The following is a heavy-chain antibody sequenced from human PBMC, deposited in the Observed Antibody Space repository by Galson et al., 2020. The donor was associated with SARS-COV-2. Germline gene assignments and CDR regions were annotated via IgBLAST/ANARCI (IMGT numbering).Heavy chain of an antibody. V-gene: IGHV3-30*18. Sequence: GGSLRLSCAASGFTFSSYGMPWVRQAPGKGLEWVAVISYDGSNKYYADSVKGRFTISRDNSKNTLYMQMNSLRAEDTAVYYCANEGGNSCCGYFDYWGQGTLVTVSS. D-gene: IGHD4-4*01. CDR2: ISYDGSNK. J-gene: IGHJ4*02. CDR3: ANEGGNSCCGYFDY. CDR1: GFTFSSYG.